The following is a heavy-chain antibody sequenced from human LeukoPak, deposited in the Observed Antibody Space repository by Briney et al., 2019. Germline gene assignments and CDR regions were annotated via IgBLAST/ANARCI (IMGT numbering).Heavy chain of an antibody. CDR3: ASSRDGYNSLDY. CDR1: GGSISSYY. Sequence: SETLSLTCTVSGGSISSYYWSWIRQPPGKGLEWIGYIYYSGSTNYNPSLKSRVTISVDTSKNQFSLKLSSVTAADTAVNYCASSRDGYNSLDYWGQGTLVTVSS. D-gene: IGHD5-24*01. J-gene: IGHJ4*02. CDR2: IYYSGST. V-gene: IGHV4-59*01.